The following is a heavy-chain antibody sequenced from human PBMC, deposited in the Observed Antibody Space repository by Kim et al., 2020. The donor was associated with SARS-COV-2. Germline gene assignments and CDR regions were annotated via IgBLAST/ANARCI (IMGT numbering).Heavy chain of an antibody. CDR2: IYYSGST. Sequence: SETLSLTFTVSGGSISSGGYYWSWLRQHPGKGREWIGYIYYSGSTNYNPYLNSRVTISVDTSQNQLSLKLSSVTAADTAGYYCAKAAYDFWVAFDYWGQGTLVTVSS. CDR1: GGSISSGGYY. J-gene: IGHJ4*02. V-gene: IGHV4-31*03. D-gene: IGHD3-3*01. CDR3: AKAAYDFWVAFDY.